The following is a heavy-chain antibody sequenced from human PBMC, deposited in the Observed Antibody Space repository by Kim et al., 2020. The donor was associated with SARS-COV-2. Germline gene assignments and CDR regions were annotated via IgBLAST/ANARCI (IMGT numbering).Heavy chain of an antibody. Sequence: SETLSLTCAVYGGSFSGYYWSWIRQPPGKGLEWIGEINHSGSTNYNPSLKSRVTISVDTSKNQFSLKLSSVTAADTAVYYCARDSVTTEAWYFDLWGRGTLVTVSS. V-gene: IGHV4-34*01. CDR2: INHSGST. J-gene: IGHJ2*01. CDR1: GGSFSGYY. CDR3: ARDSVTTEAWYFDL. D-gene: IGHD4-17*01.